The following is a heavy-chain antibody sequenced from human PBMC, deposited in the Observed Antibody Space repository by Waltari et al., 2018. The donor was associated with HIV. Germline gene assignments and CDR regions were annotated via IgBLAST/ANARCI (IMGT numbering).Heavy chain of an antibody. J-gene: IGHJ4*02. V-gene: IGHV3-13*01. CDR3: ARTLAQGWGLDY. CDR1: GFTFSSYA. D-gene: IGHD3-16*01. CDR2: IGTAGDT. Sequence: EVQLVESGGGLVQPGGSLSLSCAASGFTFSSYAMPWVRQATGKGLEWVSAIGTAGDTYYPGSVKGRFTISRENAKNSLYLQMNSLRAEDTAVYYCARTLAQGWGLDYWGQGTLVTVSS.